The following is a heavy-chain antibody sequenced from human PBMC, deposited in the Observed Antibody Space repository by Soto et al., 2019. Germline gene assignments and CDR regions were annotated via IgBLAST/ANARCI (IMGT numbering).Heavy chain of an antibody. V-gene: IGHV1-2*02. D-gene: IGHD3-22*01. CDR2: INPNSGGT. CDR3: ARQIYDSDTGPNFQYYFDS. J-gene: IGHJ4*02. Sequence: APVRVSCTASGYTFAGNYMHWVRQASGQGLEWMGWINPNSGGTNYAQKFQGRVTMTRDTSITTVFLQWSSLRASDTAMYYCARQIYDSDTGPNFQYYFDSWGKGTPVTVSS. CDR1: GYTFAGNY.